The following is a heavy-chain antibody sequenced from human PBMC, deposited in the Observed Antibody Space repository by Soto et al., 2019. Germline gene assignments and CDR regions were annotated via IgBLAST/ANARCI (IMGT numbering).Heavy chain of an antibody. V-gene: IGHV3-30-3*01. CDR1: GFTFSSFW. Sequence: LRLSCAASGFTFSSFWMTWVRQAPGKGPEWVAITSDDGDIQYYADSVKGRFTISRDNSKNTLYLQMTTLRSEDAAVYFCARAVDAAMDPLDYWGQGTLVTVSS. J-gene: IGHJ4*02. D-gene: IGHD5-18*01. CDR3: ARAVDAAMDPLDY. CDR2: TSDDGDIQ.